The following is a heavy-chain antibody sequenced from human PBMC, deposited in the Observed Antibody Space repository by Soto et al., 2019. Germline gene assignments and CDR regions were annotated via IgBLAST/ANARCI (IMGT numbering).Heavy chain of an antibody. Sequence: GGSLRLSCAASGFTFSSDWMHWFRQAPGKGLVWVSRIDSGGRTTTYADSVKGRFTISRDNAKNTLYLQVTGPKAEDTPLYSLARWFTYGNFDYLTSWGQGTEFTFSS. D-gene: IGHD3-9*01. J-gene: IGHJ5*02. V-gene: IGHV3-74*01. CDR3: ARWFTYGNFDYLTS. CDR1: GFTFSSDW. CDR2: IDSGGRTT.